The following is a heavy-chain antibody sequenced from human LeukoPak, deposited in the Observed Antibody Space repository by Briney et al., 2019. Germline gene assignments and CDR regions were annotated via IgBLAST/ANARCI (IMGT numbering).Heavy chain of an antibody. J-gene: IGHJ4*02. CDR2: ISTSGRNR. D-gene: IGHD1-1*01. Sequence: GGSLRLSCAASGFTFSNYAMTWVRQAPGKGLELVSVISTSGRNRDYADSVKGRFTISRDNAENTLSLLMNSLRAEDTAIYYCAKLVGSGTIPTDYWGQGTLVTVSS. V-gene: IGHV3-23*01. CDR1: GFTFSNYA. CDR3: AKLVGSGTIPTDY.